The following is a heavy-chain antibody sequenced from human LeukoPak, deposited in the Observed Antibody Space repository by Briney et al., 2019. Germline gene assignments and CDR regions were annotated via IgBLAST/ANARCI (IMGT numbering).Heavy chain of an antibody. J-gene: IGHJ4*02. CDR1: GFTFSSYA. V-gene: IGHV3-23*01. Sequence: GGSLRLSCAASGFTFSSYAMTWVRQAPGKGLEWVSSIRGSGDSSYYADSVKGRFTISRDNSKNTLYLQMNSLRAEDTAVYYCAKDAGYGGKSYFDYWGQGTLVTVSS. CDR3: AKDAGYGGKSYFDY. CDR2: IRGSGDSS. D-gene: IGHD4-23*01.